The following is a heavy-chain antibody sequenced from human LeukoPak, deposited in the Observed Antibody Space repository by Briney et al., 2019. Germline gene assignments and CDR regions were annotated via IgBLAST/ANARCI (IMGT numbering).Heavy chain of an antibody. CDR2: INPKSGGT. D-gene: IGHD2-21*01. V-gene: IGHV1-2*02. Sequence: ASVKVSCKTSGYSFTDYYMHWVRQAPGQGLEWMGWINPKSGGTSSAQKFQGRVTMTRDTSFTTVYMEVSWLTSDDTAIYYCARADRLDGGPYLIGPWGQGTLVTVSS. CDR3: ARADRLDGGPYLIGP. J-gene: IGHJ5*02. CDR1: GYSFTDYY.